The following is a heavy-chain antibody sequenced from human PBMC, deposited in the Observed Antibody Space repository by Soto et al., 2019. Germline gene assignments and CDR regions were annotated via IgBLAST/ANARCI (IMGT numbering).Heavy chain of an antibody. J-gene: IGHJ6*02. CDR1: GFTFSDYY. V-gene: IGHV3-11*01. CDR2: ISSSGSTI. D-gene: IGHD3-16*02. CDR3: ARGTRDDYVWGSYRPYYYYYGMDV. Sequence: PGGSLRLSCAASGFTFSDYYMSWIRQAPGKGLEWVSYISSSGSTIYYADSVKGRFTISRDNAKNSLYLQMNSLRAEDTAVYYCARGTRDDYVWGSYRPYYYYYGMDVWGQGTTVTVSS.